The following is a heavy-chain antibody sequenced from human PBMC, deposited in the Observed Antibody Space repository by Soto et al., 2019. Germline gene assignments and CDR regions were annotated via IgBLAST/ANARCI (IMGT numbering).Heavy chain of an antibody. Sequence: SETLSLTCSVSGGSISSGGYSWSWIRQPPGKGLEWVGYIYHSGSTYYNPSLKSRVTISVDRSKNQFSLKLSSVTAADTAVYYCARPASIVTTPDYGGQEPRVPVP. D-gene: IGHD5-18*01. CDR3: ARPASIVTTPDY. CDR2: IYHSGST. V-gene: IGHV4-30-2*01. CDR1: GGSISSGGYS. J-gene: IGHJ4*02.